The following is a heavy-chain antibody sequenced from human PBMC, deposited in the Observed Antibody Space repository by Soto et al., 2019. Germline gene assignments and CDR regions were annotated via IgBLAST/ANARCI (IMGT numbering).Heavy chain of an antibody. V-gene: IGHV3-33*01. D-gene: IGHD3-22*01. CDR3: ARDLTTYYYDSSGSDAFDI. CDR2: IWYDGSNK. Sequence: GGSLRLSCAASGFTFSSYGMHWVRQAPGKGLERVAVIWYDGSNKYYADSVKGRFTISRDNSKNTLYLQMNSLRAEDTAVYYCARDLTTYYYDSSGSDAFDIWGQGTMVTVSS. J-gene: IGHJ3*02. CDR1: GFTFSSYG.